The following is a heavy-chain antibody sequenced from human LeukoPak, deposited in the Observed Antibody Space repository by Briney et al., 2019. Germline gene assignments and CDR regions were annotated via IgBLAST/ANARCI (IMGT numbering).Heavy chain of an antibody. CDR1: GYSFTSYW. J-gene: IGHJ4*02. V-gene: IGHV1-18*04. D-gene: IGHD3-10*01. CDR3: ARDYGSGSYYFDY. CDR2: ISAYNGNT. Sequence: GESLKISCKGSGYSFTSYWIGWVRQAPGQGLEWMGWISAYNGNTNYAQKLQGRVTMTTDTSTSTAYMELRSLRSDDTAVYYCARDYGSGSYYFDYWGQGTLVTVSS.